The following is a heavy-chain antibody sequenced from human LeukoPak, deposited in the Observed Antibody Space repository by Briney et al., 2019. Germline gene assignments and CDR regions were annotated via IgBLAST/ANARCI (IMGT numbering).Heavy chain of an antibody. V-gene: IGHV4-59*01. Sequence: SETLSLTCTVSGGSLSNYYWSWIRLPPGKGLEWIGYIYYSGSTNYNPSLKSRVTISVDTSKNQFSLKLSSVTAADTAVYYCARDHYGSGGEWFDPWGQGTLVTVSS. J-gene: IGHJ5*02. CDR3: ARDHYGSGGEWFDP. CDR2: IYYSGST. D-gene: IGHD3-10*01. CDR1: GGSLSNYY.